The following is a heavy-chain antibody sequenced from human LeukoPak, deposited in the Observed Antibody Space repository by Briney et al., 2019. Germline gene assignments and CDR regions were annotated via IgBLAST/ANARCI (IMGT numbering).Heavy chain of an antibody. CDR1: GGSFSGYY. CDR2: IYHSGST. CDR3: ARYRGGSGYHFDY. D-gene: IGHD5-12*01. V-gene: IGHV4-34*01. J-gene: IGHJ4*02. Sequence: SETLSLTCAVYGGSFSGYYWNWIRQPPGKGLEWIGEIYHSGSTNYNPSLKSRVTISLDKSKNQFSLKLTSVTAADTAVYYCARYRGGSGYHFDYWGQGTLVTVSS.